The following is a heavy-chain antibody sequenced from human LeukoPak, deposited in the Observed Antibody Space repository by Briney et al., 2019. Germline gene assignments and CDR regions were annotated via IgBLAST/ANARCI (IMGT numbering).Heavy chain of an antibody. D-gene: IGHD5-18*01. CDR2: IIPVLNIT. V-gene: IGHV1-69*04. Sequence: SVKVSCKTPRGTFSSSAITWVRQAPGQGLEWMGRIIPVLNITRYTQKFQGRVTITADTSTSTVYMELSSLRSEETAVYYCARDQGLTAPPPYGLDVWGQGTTVIVSS. CDR3: ARDQGLTAPPPYGLDV. J-gene: IGHJ6*02. CDR1: RGTFSSSA.